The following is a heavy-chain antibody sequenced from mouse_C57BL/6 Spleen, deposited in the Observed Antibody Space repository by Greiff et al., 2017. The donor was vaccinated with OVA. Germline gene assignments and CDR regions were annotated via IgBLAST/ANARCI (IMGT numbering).Heavy chain of an antibody. D-gene: IGHD1-1*01. CDR3: ARGYGSSYEGFAY. CDR2: IYPSDSET. CDR1: GYTFTSYW. J-gene: IGHJ3*01. Sequence: QVQLQQSVAELVRPGSSVKLSCKASGYTFTSYWMDWVKQRPGQGLEWIGNIYPSDSETHYNQKFKDKATLTVDKSSSTAYMQLSSLTSEDSAVYYCARGYGSSYEGFAYWGQGTLVTVSA. V-gene: IGHV1-61*01.